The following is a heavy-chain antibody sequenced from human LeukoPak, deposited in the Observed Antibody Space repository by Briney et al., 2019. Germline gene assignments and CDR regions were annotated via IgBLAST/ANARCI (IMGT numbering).Heavy chain of an antibody. CDR1: GFTFNYAW. Sequence: GGSLRLSCAASGFTFNYAWMSWVRQVPGKGLEWVGQTVSEIDGGTTDYAAPVKGRFTISRDDSKSTLYLEMNSLKIEDTAVYYCTTDEDWNYARKDVWGQGATVIVSS. CDR2: TVSEIDGGTT. V-gene: IGHV3-15*04. D-gene: IGHD1-7*01. J-gene: IGHJ6*02. CDR3: TTDEDWNYARKDV.